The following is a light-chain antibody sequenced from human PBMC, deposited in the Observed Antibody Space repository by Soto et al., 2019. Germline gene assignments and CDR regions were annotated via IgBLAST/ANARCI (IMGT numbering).Light chain of an antibody. J-gene: IGKJ1*01. CDR1: QSVSSN. V-gene: IGKV3-15*01. Sequence: EIVMTQSPATLSVSPGERATLSCRASQSVSSNLAWYQQKPGQAPRLLIYGASTRATGIPARFSGSVSGTEFTLTITSLPSEDFAVYYCQQYNNWPLTFGQGTRVDIQ. CDR2: GAS. CDR3: QQYNNWPLT.